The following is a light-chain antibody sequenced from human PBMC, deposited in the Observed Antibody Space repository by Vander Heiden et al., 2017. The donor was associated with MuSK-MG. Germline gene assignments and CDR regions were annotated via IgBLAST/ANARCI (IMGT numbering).Light chain of an antibody. CDR2: AAS. V-gene: IGKV1-39*01. J-gene: IGKJ5*01. Sequence: DIQMTQSPSSLSASVGDRVTITCRASQSISSYLNWYQQKPGKAPKLLIYAASSLQSGVPSRFSGSGSGTDFTLTISSLQPEDFATYYCQQSYRTPPITFGQGNRREIK. CDR3: QQSYRTPPIT. CDR1: QSISSY.